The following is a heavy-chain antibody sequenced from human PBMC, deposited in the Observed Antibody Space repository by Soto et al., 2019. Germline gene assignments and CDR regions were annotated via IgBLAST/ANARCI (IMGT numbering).Heavy chain of an antibody. J-gene: IGHJ6*02. Sequence: QVQLVQSEAEVKKPGASVKVSCKASEYTFTSYDINWVRQDTGQGLEWMGWMNPNSGNTGYAQKFRGRVTMTRNTSIRTAYMELSSLRSEDTAVYYCARERTGTTSMDAGGQGCTVSVSS. CDR1: EYTFTSYD. CDR3: ARERTGTTSMDA. CDR2: MNPNSGNT. V-gene: IGHV1-8*01. D-gene: IGHD1-7*01.